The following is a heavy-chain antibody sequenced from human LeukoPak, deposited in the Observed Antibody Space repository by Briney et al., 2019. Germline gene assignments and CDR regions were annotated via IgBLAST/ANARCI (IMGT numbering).Heavy chain of an antibody. J-gene: IGHJ4*02. CDR2: INHSGST. V-gene: IGHV4-34*01. D-gene: IGHD2-15*01. CDR1: GGSFSGYY. Sequence: PSETLSLTCAVYGGSFSGYYWSWIRQPPGKGLEWIGEINHSGSTNYNPSLKSRVTISVDRSKNQFSLKLSSVTAADTAVYYCARGLRYCSGGSCGEFDYWGQGTLVTVSS. CDR3: ARGLRYCSGGSCGEFDY.